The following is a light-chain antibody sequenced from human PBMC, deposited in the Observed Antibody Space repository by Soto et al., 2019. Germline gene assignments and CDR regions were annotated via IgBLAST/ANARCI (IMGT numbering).Light chain of an antibody. V-gene: IGLV2-14*01. CDR3: SSYSSSSTSVV. CDR2: DVS. Sequence: QSALTQPASVSGSPGQSITISCTGTSSDVGGYDFVSWYQQHPGKVPKLVIYDVSNRPSGVSNRFSGSKSGNTASMTISGLQAEDEADYYCSSYSSSSTSVVFGGGTKVTVL. CDR1: SSDVGGYDF. J-gene: IGLJ2*01.